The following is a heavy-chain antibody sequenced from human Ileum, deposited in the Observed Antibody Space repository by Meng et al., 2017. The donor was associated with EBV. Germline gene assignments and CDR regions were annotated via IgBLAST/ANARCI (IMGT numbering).Heavy chain of an antibody. CDR3: AIQHRSPIFDY. CDR1: TGYLVVLGYD. CDR2: IHYRGTT. V-gene: IGHV4-39*01. Sequence: SLSWLVSTGYLVVLGYDWAGVGDPAGWGLVSFGSIHYRGTTYYSWSLKSRVSISVDTSKNQFSLKLSSVSAADTAVYYCAIQHRSPIFDYWGQGTLVTVFS. J-gene: IGHJ4*02.